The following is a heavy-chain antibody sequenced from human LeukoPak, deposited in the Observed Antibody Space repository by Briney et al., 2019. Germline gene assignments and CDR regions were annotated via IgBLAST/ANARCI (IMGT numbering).Heavy chain of an antibody. CDR3: ARKSSYSPTWHAFDI. D-gene: IGHD2-15*01. Sequence: SETLSLTCTVSGGSISSYYWNWIRQPPGKGLEWIGYINNSGSTNDNPSLKRRITISVDTSKNQFPLKLSFVTAADTAVYYCARKSSYSPTWHAFDIWGQGTMVTVSS. V-gene: IGHV4-59*01. CDR1: GGSISSYY. CDR2: INNSGST. J-gene: IGHJ3*02.